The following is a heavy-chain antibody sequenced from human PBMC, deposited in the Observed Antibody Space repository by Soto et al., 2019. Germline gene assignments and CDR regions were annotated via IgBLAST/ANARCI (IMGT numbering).Heavy chain of an antibody. D-gene: IGHD4-4*01. CDR1: GFTLSDHY. Sequence: EVQLVESGGGLVQPGGSLRLSCAASGFTLSDHYLDWVRQAPGKGLEWVGRSRNRVKSFTTAYAASVRGRFTFSRDASTNSLYLQMHSRKTDDTAVYYCARASTADSTGYDYWGQGTLVTVSS. CDR2: SRNRVKSFTT. CDR3: ARASTADSTGYDY. J-gene: IGHJ4*02. V-gene: IGHV3-72*01.